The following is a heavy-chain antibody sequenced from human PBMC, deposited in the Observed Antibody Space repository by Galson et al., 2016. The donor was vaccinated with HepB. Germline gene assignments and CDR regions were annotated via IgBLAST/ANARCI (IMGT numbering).Heavy chain of an antibody. D-gene: IGHD3-10*01. CDR1: GFLLRSYA. CDR2: ISGSGGDT. V-gene: IGHV3-23*01. CDR3: AKGLGSGSYYGFDY. Sequence: SLRLSCAASGFLLRSYAMNWVRQAPGKGLEWVSAISGSGGDTYYTDSMKGRFTISRDISKSMLFLQMSSLSAEDTATYYCAKGLGSGSYYGFDYWGHGTLVTVSS. J-gene: IGHJ4*01.